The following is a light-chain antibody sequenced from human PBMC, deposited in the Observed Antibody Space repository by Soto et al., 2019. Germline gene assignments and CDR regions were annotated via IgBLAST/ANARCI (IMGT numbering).Light chain of an antibody. CDR2: DAS. Sequence: DIQMTQSPPTLSASVGDRVTITCRASQSISIWLAWYQQKPGKAPKLLIFDASTLETGVPSRFSGSGSGTEFTLTISSLQPDDSATYYGQRYNGTFGQGTRLEVK. J-gene: IGKJ5*01. CDR3: QRYNGT. V-gene: IGKV1-5*01. CDR1: QSISIW.